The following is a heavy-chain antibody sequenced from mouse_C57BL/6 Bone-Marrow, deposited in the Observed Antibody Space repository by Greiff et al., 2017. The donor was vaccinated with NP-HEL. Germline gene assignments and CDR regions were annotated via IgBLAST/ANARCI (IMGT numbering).Heavy chain of an antibody. V-gene: IGHV1-26*01. D-gene: IGHD3-2*02. CDR2: INPNNGGT. J-gene: IGHJ4*01. CDR3: ARALDSSGYVYAMDY. Sequence: EVQLQQSGPELVKPGASVKISCKASGYTFTDYYMNWVKQSPGKSLEWIGDINPNNGGTSYNQKFKGKATLTVDKSSSTAYMELRSLTSEDSAVYYCARALDSSGYVYAMDYWGQGTSVTVSS. CDR1: GYTFTDYY.